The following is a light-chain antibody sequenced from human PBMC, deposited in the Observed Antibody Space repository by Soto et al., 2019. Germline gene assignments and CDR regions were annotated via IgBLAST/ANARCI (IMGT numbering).Light chain of an antibody. Sequence: AIQLTQSPSSLSASVGDRVTITCRASQGISSALAWYQQKPGKAPKLLIYDASSLESGVPSRFSGSGSGTVFTFTISSLQPEDFATYYCQQFNSYPLTFGGGTKVDIK. CDR1: QGISSA. CDR2: DAS. CDR3: QQFNSYPLT. J-gene: IGKJ4*01. V-gene: IGKV1-13*02.